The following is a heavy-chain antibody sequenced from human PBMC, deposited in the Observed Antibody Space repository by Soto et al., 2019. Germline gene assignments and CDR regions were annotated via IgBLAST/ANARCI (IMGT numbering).Heavy chain of an antibody. D-gene: IGHD6-19*01. J-gene: IGHJ4*02. V-gene: IGHV4-4*02. CDR3: ARSSNAVAGNFDF. CDR1: GDSISSHNW. CDR2: IYRTGNT. Sequence: SETLSLTCTVSGDSISSHNWWSWVRQTPAKGLEWIGDIYRTGNTNYNPSLKSRISISLDKSKNHFSLNLTSVSAADTAVYFCARSSNAVAGNFDFWGQVALGTFSS.